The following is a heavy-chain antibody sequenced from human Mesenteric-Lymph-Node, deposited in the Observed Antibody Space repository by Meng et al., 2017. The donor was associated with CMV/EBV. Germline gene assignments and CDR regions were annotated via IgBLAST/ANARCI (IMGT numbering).Heavy chain of an antibody. J-gene: IGHJ6*02. CDR2: IYYSGST. V-gene: IGHV4-39*01. CDR1: GGSISSSSYY. CDR3: ARIYGSGSYYNFYYYYGMDV. D-gene: IGHD3-10*01. Sequence: GSLRLSCTVSGGSISSSSYYWGWIRQPPGKGLEWIGSIYYSGSTYYNPSLKSRVTISVDTSKNQFSLKLSSVTAADTAVYYCARIYGSGSYYNFYYYYGMDVWGQGTTVTVSS.